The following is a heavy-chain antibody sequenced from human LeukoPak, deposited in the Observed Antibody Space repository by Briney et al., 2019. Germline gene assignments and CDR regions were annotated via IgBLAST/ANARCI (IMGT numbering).Heavy chain of an antibody. J-gene: IGHJ5*02. CDR1: GFTFSDYF. Sequence: PGGSLRLSCAASGFTFSDYFMSWIRQAPGKGLEWVSYISRSSGYISYADSVKGRFTISRDNAKNSLYLQMKSLRGDDTAIYYCARDYSGWSLDPWGQGTLVTVSS. V-gene: IGHV3-11*04. D-gene: IGHD5-12*01. CDR2: ISRSSGYI. CDR3: ARDYSGWSLDP.